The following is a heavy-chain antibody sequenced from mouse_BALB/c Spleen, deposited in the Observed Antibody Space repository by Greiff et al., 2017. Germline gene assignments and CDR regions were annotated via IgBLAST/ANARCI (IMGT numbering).Heavy chain of an antibody. CDR3: ARAIRDGSSPTWFAN. V-gene: IGHV5-4*02. Sequence: DVHLVESGGGLVKPGGSLKLSCAASGFTFSDYYMYWVRQTPEKRLEWVATISDGGSYTYYPDSVKGRFTISRDNAKNNLYLQMSSLKSEDTAMYYCARAIRDGSSPTWFANGGQGTLVTVSA. CDR1: GFTFSDYY. J-gene: IGHJ3*01. D-gene: IGHD1-1*01. CDR2: ISDGGSYT.